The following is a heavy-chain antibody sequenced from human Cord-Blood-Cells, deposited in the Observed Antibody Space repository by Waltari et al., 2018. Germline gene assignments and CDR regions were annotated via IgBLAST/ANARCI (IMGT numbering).Heavy chain of an antibody. CDR2: IYYSGST. Sequence: QVQLQESGPGLVKPSETLSLTCTVSGVSISSYYWSWIRQPPGKGLEWIGYIYYSGSTNYNPSLKSRVTISVDTSKNQFSLKLSSVTAADTAVYYCARDIIAYGMDVWGQGTTVTVSS. V-gene: IGHV4-59*01. J-gene: IGHJ6*02. CDR1: GVSISSYY. CDR3: ARDIIAYGMDV.